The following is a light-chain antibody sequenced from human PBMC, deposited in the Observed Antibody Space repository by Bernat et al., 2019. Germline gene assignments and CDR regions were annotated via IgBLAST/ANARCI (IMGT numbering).Light chain of an antibody. CDR1: QAISKY. CDR3: QQYDRYPLA. CDR2: GAS. Sequence: DIQMTQSPSSLSASVGDRVTITCRATQAISKYLAWVQQKPGKAPKSLIYGASTLFSGVPSRFSGSGSETDFTLTISSLQPEDSATYYCQQYDRYPLAFGGGTKV. J-gene: IGKJ4*01. V-gene: IGKV1-16*01.